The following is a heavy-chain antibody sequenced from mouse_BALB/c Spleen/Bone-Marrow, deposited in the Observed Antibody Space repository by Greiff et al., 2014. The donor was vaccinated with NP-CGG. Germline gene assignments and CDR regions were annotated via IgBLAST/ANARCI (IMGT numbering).Heavy chain of an antibody. CDR2: IWAGGST. CDR3: AREGRGYYGSSGAAMDY. Sequence: VQLQESGPGLVAPSQCLSISCTVSGFSLTSYGVHWVRQPPGQGLEWLGAIWAGGSTNYNSALMSRLTISKDNSKSQVFLKMNSLQTDDTAMYYCAREGRGYYGSSGAAMDYWGRGTKVTVSS. J-gene: IGHJ4*01. V-gene: IGHV2-9*02. CDR1: GFSLTSYG. D-gene: IGHD1-1*01.